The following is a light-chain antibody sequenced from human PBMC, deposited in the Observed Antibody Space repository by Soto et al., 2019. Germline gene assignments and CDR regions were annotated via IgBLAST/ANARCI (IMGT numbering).Light chain of an antibody. CDR3: CSYPGSHTWV. Sequence: QSAPTQPASVSGSPGQSITISCTGTSSDVGGYNFVSWYQQKPGKAPKLLIYEVTHRPSGISDRFSGSKSGNTASLTISGLQDEDEADYYCCSYPGSHTWVFGGGTKLTVL. J-gene: IGLJ3*02. CDR2: EVT. CDR1: SSDVGGYNF. V-gene: IGLV2-14*01.